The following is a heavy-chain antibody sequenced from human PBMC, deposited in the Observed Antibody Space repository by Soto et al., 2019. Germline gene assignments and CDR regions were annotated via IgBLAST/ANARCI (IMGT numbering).Heavy chain of an antibody. CDR3: VRGGHCSGGSCYEY. Sequence: GASVKVSCKASGYNFASQDINWVRQAPGQGLEWMGWINPNRGNTGYAQKFRGRVTMTRNNSISTFYMELGSLISEDTAVYYCVRGGHCSGGSCYEYWGERTHVTVS. D-gene: IGHD2-15*01. CDR1: GYNFASQD. CDR2: INPNRGNT. J-gene: IGHJ4*02. V-gene: IGHV1-8*01.